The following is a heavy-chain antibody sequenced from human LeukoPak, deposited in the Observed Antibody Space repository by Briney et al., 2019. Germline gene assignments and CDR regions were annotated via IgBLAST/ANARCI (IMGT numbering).Heavy chain of an antibody. V-gene: IGHV4-59*01. CDR3: ARDRGTYYVGDAFDI. CDR1: GGSISSYY. J-gene: IGHJ3*02. D-gene: IGHD3-10*02. Sequence: PSETLSLTCTVSGGSISSYYWSWIRQPPGKGLEWIGYVHYSGSTNYNPSLKSRVTISVDTSKNQFSLKLSSVTAADTAVYYCARDRGTYYVGDAFDIWGQGTMVTVSS. CDR2: VHYSGST.